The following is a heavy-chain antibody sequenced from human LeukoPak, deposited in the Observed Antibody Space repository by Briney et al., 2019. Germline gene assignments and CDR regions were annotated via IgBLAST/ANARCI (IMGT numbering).Heavy chain of an antibody. V-gene: IGHV3-23*01. CDR1: GFTFSSYA. J-gene: IGHJ4*02. CDR3: AKFHGRPYYGSAGYFDY. Sequence: GGSLRLSCAASGFTFSSYAMSWVRQAPGKGLERVSAISGSGGSTYYADSVKGRFTISRDNSKNTLYLQMNSLRAEDTAVYYCAKFHGRPYYGSAGYFDYWGQGTLVTVSS. CDR2: ISGSGGST. D-gene: IGHD3-10*01.